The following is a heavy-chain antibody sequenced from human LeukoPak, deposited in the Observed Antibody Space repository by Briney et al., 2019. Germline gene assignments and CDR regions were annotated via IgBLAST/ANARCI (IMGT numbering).Heavy chain of an antibody. J-gene: IGHJ6*03. CDR3: ARRSGPYYYYMDV. V-gene: IGHV1-69*01. Sequence: SVKDSCKASGGIFSSHAISWVRQAPGQGLEWMGGIIPIFGTANYAQKFQGRVTITADESTSTAYMELSSLRSEDTAVYYCARRSGPYYYYMDVWGKGTTVTVSS. D-gene: IGHD3-3*01. CDR1: GGIFSSHA. CDR2: IIPIFGTA.